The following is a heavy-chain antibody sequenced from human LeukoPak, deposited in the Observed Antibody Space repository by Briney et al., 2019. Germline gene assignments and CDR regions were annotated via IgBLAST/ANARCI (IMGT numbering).Heavy chain of an antibody. CDR2: IYHSGST. V-gene: IGHV4-30-2*01. CDR3: ARAIGHYYDSSGYYSHYYYGMDV. D-gene: IGHD3-22*01. CDR1: GGSISSGGYS. J-gene: IGHJ6*02. Sequence: PSETLSLICAVSGGSISSGGYSWSWIRQPPGKGLEWIGYIYHSGSTYYNPSLKSRVTISVDRSKNQFSLKLSSVTAADTAVYYCARAIGHYYDSSGYYSHYYYGMDVWGQGTTVTVSS.